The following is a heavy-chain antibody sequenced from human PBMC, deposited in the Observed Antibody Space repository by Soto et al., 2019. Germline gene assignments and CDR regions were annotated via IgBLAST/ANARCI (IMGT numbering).Heavy chain of an antibody. CDR3: ARDVI. Sequence: EVQLVASGGGLVQPGGSQRLSCAASGFSFSSFWMSWVRQAPGKGLEWVAAIKEDGSEKNYVDSVRGRFTISRDNAKNSMYLQMHSLRAADTAVYYCARDVIWGQGSLVTVSS. CDR1: GFSFSSFW. J-gene: IGHJ4*02. CDR2: IKEDGSEK. V-gene: IGHV3-7*05.